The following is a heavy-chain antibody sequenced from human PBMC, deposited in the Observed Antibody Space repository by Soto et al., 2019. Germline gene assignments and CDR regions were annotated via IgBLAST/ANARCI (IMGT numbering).Heavy chain of an antibody. V-gene: IGHV3-48*03. CDR2: ISSSGTTT. CDR3: ARWEVVTGLDY. CDR1: GFTFSTSE. D-gene: IGHD3-22*01. J-gene: IGHJ4*02. Sequence: GSLRLSCAASGFTFSTSEMSWVRQAPGKGLEWVSHISSSGTTTYYADSVKGRFTVSRDNANHSLYLQMNSLRVADTAVYYCARWEVVTGLDYWGQGTLVTVSS.